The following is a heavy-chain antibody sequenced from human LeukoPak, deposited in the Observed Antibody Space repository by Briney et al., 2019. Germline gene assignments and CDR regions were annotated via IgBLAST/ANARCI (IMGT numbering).Heavy chain of an antibody. CDR3: ARATYCSSTSCEMGYFDY. CDR1: GGTFSSYA. V-gene: IGHV1-69*05. J-gene: IGHJ4*02. D-gene: IGHD2-2*01. Sequence: ASVKVSCKASGGTFSSYAISWVRQAPGQGLEWMGGIIPIFGTANYAQKFQGRVTITTDESTSTAYMELSSLRSEDTAVYYCARATYCSSTSCEMGYFDYWGQGTLVTVSS. CDR2: IIPIFGTA.